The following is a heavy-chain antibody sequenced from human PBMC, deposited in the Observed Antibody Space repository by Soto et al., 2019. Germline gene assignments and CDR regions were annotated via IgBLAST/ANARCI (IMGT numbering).Heavy chain of an antibody. Sequence: EVQLVESGGALVQPGGSLRLSCVASGFIVRSNYMNWVRQAPGKGLEWVSVIYTGGSTYYADSVRGTFTISRDNSKNTLYLQMNSVRVEDTAVYYCARGWAVTTRYYYDGMDVWGQGTTVTVSS. CDR3: ARGWAVTTRYYYDGMDV. CDR2: IYTGGST. CDR1: GFIVRSNY. J-gene: IGHJ6*02. D-gene: IGHD4-17*01. V-gene: IGHV3-66*01.